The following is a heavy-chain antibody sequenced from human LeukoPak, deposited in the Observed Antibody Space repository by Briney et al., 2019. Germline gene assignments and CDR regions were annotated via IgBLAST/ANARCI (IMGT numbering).Heavy chain of an antibody. CDR2: IYYSGST. CDR3: ARRPRRYSYGYWDY. CDR1: GGSISSSSYY. V-gene: IGHV4-39*01. Sequence: SETLSLTCTVSGGSISSSSYYWGWIRQPPGKGLEWIGSIYYSGSTYYNPSLKSRVTISVDTSKNQFSLKLSSVTAADTAVYYCARRPRRYSYGYWDYWGQGTLVTVSS. J-gene: IGHJ4*02. D-gene: IGHD5-18*01.